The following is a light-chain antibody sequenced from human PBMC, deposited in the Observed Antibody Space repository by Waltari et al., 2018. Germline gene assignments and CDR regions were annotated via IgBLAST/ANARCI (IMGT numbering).Light chain of an antibody. Sequence: DIQMTQSPSSLSASVGARVTITCRASQGISNYLAWYQQKPGKVHKLLIDAASTLQSGVPSRFSGSGSGTDFTLTISSLQPEDVATYYCQKYNSAPWTFGQGTKVEIK. CDR3: QKYNSAPWT. CDR1: QGISNY. V-gene: IGKV1-27*01. CDR2: AAS. J-gene: IGKJ1*01.